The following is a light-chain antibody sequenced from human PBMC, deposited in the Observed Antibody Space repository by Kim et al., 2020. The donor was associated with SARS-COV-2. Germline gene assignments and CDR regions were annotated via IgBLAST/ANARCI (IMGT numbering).Light chain of an antibody. CDR1: SIGRKN. V-gene: IGLV3-9*01. CDR3: QVWVSTTNV. CDR2: RDN. Sequence: GALGQTARIPCGGDSIGRKNVHWYQQKPGQAPVLVIYRDNNRPSGIPERFSGSNSGNTATLTISRAQAGDEADYYCQVWVSTTNVFGTGTKVTVL. J-gene: IGLJ1*01.